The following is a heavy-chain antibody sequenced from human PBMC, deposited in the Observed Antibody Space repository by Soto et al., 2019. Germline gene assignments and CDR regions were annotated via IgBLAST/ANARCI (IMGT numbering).Heavy chain of an antibody. D-gene: IGHD6-19*01. J-gene: IGHJ4*02. Sequence: GGSLRLSCAASGFTFSSYAMSWVRQAPGKGLEWVSAISGSGGSTYYADSVKGRFTISRDNSKNTLYLQMNSLRAEDTAVYYCAKYILGGSGWLNNNPLVHWGQGTLVTVSS. CDR2: ISGSGGST. CDR3: AKYILGGSGWLNNNPLVH. V-gene: IGHV3-23*01. CDR1: GFTFSSYA.